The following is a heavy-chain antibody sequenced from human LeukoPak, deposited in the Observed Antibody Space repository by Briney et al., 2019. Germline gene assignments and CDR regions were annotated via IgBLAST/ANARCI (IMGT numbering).Heavy chain of an antibody. CDR1: EFTFSNYN. CDR3: ARAPGGYYDSSGYYSVEPFDY. J-gene: IGHJ4*02. V-gene: IGHV3-48*01. Sequence: GGSLRLSCVAAEFTFSNYNMNWVRQAPGKGLEWVSYISSSGSATYYADSVKGRFTISRDNAKNTLYLQMNSLRAEDTAVYYCARAPGGYYDSSGYYSVEPFDYWGQGTLVTVSS. D-gene: IGHD3-22*01. CDR2: ISSSGSAT.